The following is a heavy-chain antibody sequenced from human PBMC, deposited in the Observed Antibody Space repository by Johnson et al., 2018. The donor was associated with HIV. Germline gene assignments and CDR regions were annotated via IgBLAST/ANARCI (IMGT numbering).Heavy chain of an antibody. CDR1: GFTFSSYW. CDR3: TTGAFHAYDM. CDR2: IISDVSSA. D-gene: IGHD2/OR15-2a*01. Sequence: VQLVESGGGLVQPGGSLRLSCAASGFTFSSYWMHWVRQAPGKGLEWVSGIISDVSSAIYTDSVTGRFTISRDNTKNTLYLQMNSLRAEDTAVYYCTTGAFHAYDMWGQGTMVTVSS. J-gene: IGHJ3*02. V-gene: IGHV3-74*02.